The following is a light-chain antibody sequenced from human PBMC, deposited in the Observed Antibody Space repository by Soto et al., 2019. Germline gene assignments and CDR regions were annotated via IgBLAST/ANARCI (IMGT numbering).Light chain of an antibody. CDR2: GAS. J-gene: IGKJ1*01. CDR3: QQHGSSPWT. Sequence: EIVLTQSPGTLSLSPGERATLSCRASQSVSSNYLVWYQQKPGQAPRLLIYGASSRATGIPDRFSGSGSGTTFTLTISRLEPEDFAVYYCQQHGSSPWTFGQGTKVETK. CDR1: QSVSSNY. V-gene: IGKV3-20*01.